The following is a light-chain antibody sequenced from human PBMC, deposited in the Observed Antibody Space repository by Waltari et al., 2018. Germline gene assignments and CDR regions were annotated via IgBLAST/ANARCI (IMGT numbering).Light chain of an antibody. CDR2: FAN. Sequence: DIVMTLSPVTVSVSPGEAITLPCPASENVGTDVAWYRHKPGQPPRRRIYFANSRATGVPARISGSGSGTDFTLSISSLESEDFAFYYCQQSRRWPQRTFGQGTKLEI. CDR3: QQSRRWPQRT. V-gene: IGKV3D-15*01. J-gene: IGKJ2*01. CDR1: ENVGTD.